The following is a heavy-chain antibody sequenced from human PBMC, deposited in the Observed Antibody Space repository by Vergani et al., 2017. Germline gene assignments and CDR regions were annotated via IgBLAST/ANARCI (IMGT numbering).Heavy chain of an antibody. CDR2: ISWNSGSI. D-gene: IGHD4-17*01. CDR3: AREINDYGDSYFDY. Sequence: EVQLVESGGGLVQPGRSLRLSCAASGFTFDDYAMHWVRQAPGKGLEWVSGISWNSGSIGYADSVKGRFTISRDNAKNSLYLQMNSLRAGDTAVYYCAREINDYGDSYFDYWGQGTLVTVSS. J-gene: IGHJ4*02. CDR1: GFTFDDYA. V-gene: IGHV3-9*01.